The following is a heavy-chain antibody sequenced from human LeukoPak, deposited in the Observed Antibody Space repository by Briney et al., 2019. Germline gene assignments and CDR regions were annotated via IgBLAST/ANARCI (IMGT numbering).Heavy chain of an antibody. CDR2: ISSSSSYI. D-gene: IGHD3-10*01. J-gene: IGHJ4*02. CDR3: ATRVYGSGSYSY. Sequence: GGSLRLSCAASGFTFSSYSMNWVRQAPGKGLEWVSPISSSSSYIYYADSVKGRFTISRDNAKNSLYLQMNSLRAEDTAVYYCATRVYGSGSYSYWGQGTLVTVSS. V-gene: IGHV3-21*01. CDR1: GFTFSSYS.